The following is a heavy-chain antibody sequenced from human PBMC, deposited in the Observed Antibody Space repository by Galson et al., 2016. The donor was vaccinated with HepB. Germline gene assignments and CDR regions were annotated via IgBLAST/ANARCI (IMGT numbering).Heavy chain of an antibody. CDR1: GFSFQNYA. D-gene: IGHD6-19*01. CDR3: VKVGSAIAVTGYFDN. CDR2: ISWDAGTT. V-gene: IGHV3-43D*03. Sequence: GSLRLSCAASGFSFQNYAMHWVRQAPGKGLEWVSLISWDAGTTYYVASVKGRFTISRDSTKNSLYLQMNSLRPEDTAIYYCVKVGSAIAVTGYFDNWGQGTLVTVSS. J-gene: IGHJ4*02.